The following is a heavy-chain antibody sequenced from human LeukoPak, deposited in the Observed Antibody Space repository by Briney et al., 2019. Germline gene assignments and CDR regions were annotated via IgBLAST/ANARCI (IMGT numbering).Heavy chain of an antibody. CDR2: INWHGGST. V-gene: IGHV3-20*04. CDR1: GFTFEDYG. D-gene: IGHD3-3*01. J-gene: IGHJ4*02. Sequence: GGTLRLSCAVSGFTFEDYGMSWVRQAPGKGLEGVSGINWHGGSTGYADSVKGRFTISRDNAKNSLYLQMNSLRAEDTALYYCARDARITIFGVVIISPFDYWGQGTLVTVSS. CDR3: ARDARITIFGVVIISPFDY.